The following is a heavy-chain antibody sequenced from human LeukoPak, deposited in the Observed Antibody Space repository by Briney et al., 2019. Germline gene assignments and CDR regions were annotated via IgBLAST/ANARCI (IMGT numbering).Heavy chain of an antibody. V-gene: IGHV3-48*01. CDR3: ARDRPYFDY. Sequence: GGSLRLSCAASGFAFSDYSMNWVRQAPGKGLEWVSYISSSDNTIHYAVSVKGRFTISRDNSKNTLYLQMSSLRAEDTAVYYCARDRPYFDYWGQGTLVTVSS. J-gene: IGHJ4*02. CDR1: GFAFSDYS. CDR2: ISSSDNTI.